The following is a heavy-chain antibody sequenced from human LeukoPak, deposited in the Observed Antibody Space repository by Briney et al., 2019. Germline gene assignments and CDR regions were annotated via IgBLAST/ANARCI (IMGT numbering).Heavy chain of an antibody. J-gene: IGHJ6*03. CDR3: ARVGYQLLEPYYYYYMDV. CDR2: IYYSGRT. D-gene: IGHD2-2*01. V-gene: IGHV4-59*01. Sequence: PSETLSLTCTVSGGSISSYYWSWIRQPPGKGLEWIGYIYYSGRTNYNPSLKRRVTISVDTSKNQFSLKLSSVTAADTAVYYCARVGYQLLEPYYYYYMDVWGKGTTVTVSS. CDR1: GGSISSYY.